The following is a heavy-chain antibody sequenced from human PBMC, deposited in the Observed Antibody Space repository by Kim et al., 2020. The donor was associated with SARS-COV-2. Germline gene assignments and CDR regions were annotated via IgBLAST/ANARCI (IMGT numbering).Heavy chain of an antibody. CDR2: IYPGDSDT. CDR3: ARLAPGWPRRSGFDY. D-gene: IGHD3-10*01. V-gene: IGHV5-51*01. J-gene: IGHJ4*02. CDR1: GYSFTSYW. Sequence: GESLKISCKGSGYSFTSYWIGWVRQMPGKGLEWMGIIYPGDSDTRYSPSFQGQVTISADKSISTAYLQWSSLKASDTAMYYCARLAPGWPRRSGFDYWGQGTLVTVSS.